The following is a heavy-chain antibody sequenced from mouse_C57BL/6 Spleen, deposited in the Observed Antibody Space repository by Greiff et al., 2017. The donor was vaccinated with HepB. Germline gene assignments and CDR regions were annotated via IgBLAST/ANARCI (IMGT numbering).Heavy chain of an antibody. CDR3: ARETTVEDFDY. V-gene: IGHV1-66*01. Sequence: LVESGPELVKPGASVKISCKASGYSFTSYYIHWVKQRPGQGLEWIGWIYPGSGNTKYNEKFKGKATLTADTSSSTAYMQLSSLTSEDSAVYYCARETTVEDFDYWGQGTTLTVSS. CDR1: GYSFTSYY. CDR2: IYPGSGNT. D-gene: IGHD1-1*01. J-gene: IGHJ2*01.